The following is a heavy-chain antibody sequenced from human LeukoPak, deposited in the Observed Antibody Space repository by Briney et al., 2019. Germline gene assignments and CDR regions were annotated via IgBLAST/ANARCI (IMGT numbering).Heavy chain of an antibody. J-gene: IGHJ6*03. D-gene: IGHD1-14*01. CDR2: IIPILGIA. V-gene: IGHV1-69*04. CDR3: ARDPRGPEEYYMDV. CDR1: GGTFSSYT. Sequence: SVKVSWKAPGGTFSSYTISWVRQAPGQGLEWMGRIIPILGIANYAQKFQGRVTITADKSTSTAYMELSSLRSEDTAVYYCARDPRGPEEYYMDVWGKGTTVTVSS.